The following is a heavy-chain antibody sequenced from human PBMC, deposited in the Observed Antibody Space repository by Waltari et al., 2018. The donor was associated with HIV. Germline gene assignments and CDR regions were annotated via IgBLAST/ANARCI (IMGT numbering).Heavy chain of an antibody. CDR3: ARDPYGSGGYYKGYYYYGMDV. CDR1: GGSVSSGSYY. CDR2: IYYSGST. D-gene: IGHD3-10*01. V-gene: IGHV4-61*01. J-gene: IGHJ6*02. Sequence: QVQLQESGPGLVKPSETLSLTCTVSGGSVSSGSYYWSWIRQPPGKGLEWIGYIYYSGSTNYNPSLKSRVTISVDTSKNQFSLKLSSVTAADTAVYYCARDPYGSGGYYKGYYYYGMDVWGQGTTVTVSS.